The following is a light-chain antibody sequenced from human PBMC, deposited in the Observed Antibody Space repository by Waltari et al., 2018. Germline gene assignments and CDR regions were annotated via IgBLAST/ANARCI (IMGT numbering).Light chain of an antibody. CDR1: SSNIGAGYD. J-gene: IGLJ2*01. CDR3: QSYDRSLSVRV. Sequence: QSVLTQPPSVSGAPGQRVTISCTGSSSNIGAGYDVYWYQQLPGSAPKLLIYANIDRPSGVPDRFSGSKSGTSASLAITGLQAKDEADYYCQSYDRSLSVRVFGGGTKLTVL. V-gene: IGLV1-40*01. CDR2: ANI.